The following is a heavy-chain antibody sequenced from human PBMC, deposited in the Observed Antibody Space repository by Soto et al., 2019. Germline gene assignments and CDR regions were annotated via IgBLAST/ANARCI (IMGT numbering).Heavy chain of an antibody. CDR3: AREGWDYYGSGSYYRSPPLKYYYGMDV. D-gene: IGHD3-10*01. Sequence: PSETLSLTCAVYGGSFSGYYWSWIRQPPGEGLEWIGEINHSGSTNYNPSLKSRVTISVDTSKNQFSLKLSSVTAADTAVYYCAREGWDYYGSGSYYRSPPLKYYYGMDVWGQGTTVTVSS. CDR2: INHSGST. V-gene: IGHV4-34*01. J-gene: IGHJ6*02. CDR1: GGSFSGYY.